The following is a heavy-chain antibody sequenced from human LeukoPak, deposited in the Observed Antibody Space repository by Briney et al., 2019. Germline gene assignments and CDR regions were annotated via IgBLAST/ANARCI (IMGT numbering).Heavy chain of an antibody. CDR2: IIPIFGTA. Sequence: SVKVSCKASGGTFSSYATSWVRQAPGQGLESMGGIIPIFGTANYAQKFQGRVTITADESTSTAYMELSSLRSEDTAVYYCARDRLGGSYSGFDYWGQGTLVTVSS. V-gene: IGHV1-69*13. D-gene: IGHD1-26*01. CDR1: GGTFSSYA. CDR3: ARDRLGGSYSGFDY. J-gene: IGHJ4*02.